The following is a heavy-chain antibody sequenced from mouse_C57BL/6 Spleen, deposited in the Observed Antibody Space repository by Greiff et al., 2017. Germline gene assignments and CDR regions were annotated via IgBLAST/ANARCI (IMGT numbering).Heavy chain of an antibody. CDR1: GYAFSSSW. Sequence: QVQLKQSGPELVKPGASVKISCKASGYAFSSSWMNWVKQRPGKGLEWIGRIYPGDGDTNYNGKFKGKGTLTADKSSSTAYMQLSSLTSEDSAVYFCARGESMGDGYYGGAMDYWGQGTSVTVSS. CDR3: ARGESMGDGYYGGAMDY. V-gene: IGHV1-82*01. D-gene: IGHD2-3*01. CDR2: IYPGDGDT. J-gene: IGHJ4*01.